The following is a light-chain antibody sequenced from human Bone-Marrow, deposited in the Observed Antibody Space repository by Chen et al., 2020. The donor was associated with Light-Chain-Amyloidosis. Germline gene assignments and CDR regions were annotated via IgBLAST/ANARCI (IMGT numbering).Light chain of an antibody. CDR3: YSYEPTPPCVL. CDR1: SSHVGSYNL. Sequence: QSALTQPASVSGSPGQWITISCTGPSSHVGSYNLVSWYQHTPGKAPKLIIYESTKRPSGISDRFSGSKSGNTASLTISGLQAEDEADYYCYSYEPTPPCVLFGGGTKLTVL. CDR2: EST. J-gene: IGLJ2*01. V-gene: IGLV2-23*01.